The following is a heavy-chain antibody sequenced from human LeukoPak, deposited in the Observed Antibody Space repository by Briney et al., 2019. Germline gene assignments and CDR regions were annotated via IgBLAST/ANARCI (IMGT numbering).Heavy chain of an antibody. CDR3: TRVNLRGSQYNWFDH. J-gene: IGHJ5*02. CDR2: ITPIIDSA. Sequence: ASVTVSFKSFGGTFRTHIFGWVRQAPGQGLGWMGKITPIIDSAKYSQKFRDRLTITGDSSTGTAYLQLSSLTPEDTALYYCTRVNLRGSQYNWFDHWGQGTLVIVSS. CDR1: GGTFRTHI. V-gene: IGHV1-69*08. D-gene: IGHD1-26*01.